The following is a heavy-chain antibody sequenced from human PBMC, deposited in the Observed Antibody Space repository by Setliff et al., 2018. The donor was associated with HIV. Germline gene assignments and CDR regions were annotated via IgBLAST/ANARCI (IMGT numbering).Heavy chain of an antibody. CDR2: IWSDGTNK. V-gene: IGHV3-33*08. J-gene: IGHJ6*03. CDR1: GGSISSGSYY. CDR3: ARGGDGHYDFWNPHHYYMDV. Sequence: LSLTCTVSGGSISSGSYYWSWIRQPAGKGLEWVAVIWSDGTNKYYADYVKGRFTISRDNSKNTLFLQMNSLRAEDTAVYYCARGGDGHYDFWNPHHYYMDVWAKGTSVTVSS. D-gene: IGHD3-3*01.